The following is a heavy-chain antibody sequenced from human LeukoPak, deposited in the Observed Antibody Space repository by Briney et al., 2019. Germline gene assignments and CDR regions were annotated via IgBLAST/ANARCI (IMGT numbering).Heavy chain of an antibody. V-gene: IGHV4-31*03. Sequence: SETLSLTCTVSGGSISSGGYYWSWIRQHPGKGLEWIGYIYYSGSTYYNPSLKSRVTISVDTSKNQFSLKLSSVTAADTAVCYCARARMTRWFDPWGQEPWSPSPQ. CDR1: GGSISSGGYY. D-gene: IGHD4-11*01. J-gene: IGHJ5*02. CDR2: IYYSGST. CDR3: ARARMTRWFDP.